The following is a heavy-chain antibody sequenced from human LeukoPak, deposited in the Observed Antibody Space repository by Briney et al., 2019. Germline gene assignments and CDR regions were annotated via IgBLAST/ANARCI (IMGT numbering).Heavy chain of an antibody. D-gene: IGHD2/OR15-2a*01. CDR2: IRTKAYGGTT. CDR1: GFTFSNYG. Sequence: GGSLRLSCAASGFTFSNYGMNWVRQARGKGLEWVGFIRTKAYGGTTEYAASVKGRFTMSRDDSKSIAYLQMNSLKSEDTAVYYCTRVSWSRFSDYWGQGTLVTVSS. J-gene: IGHJ4*02. V-gene: IGHV3-49*04. CDR3: TRVSWSRFSDY.